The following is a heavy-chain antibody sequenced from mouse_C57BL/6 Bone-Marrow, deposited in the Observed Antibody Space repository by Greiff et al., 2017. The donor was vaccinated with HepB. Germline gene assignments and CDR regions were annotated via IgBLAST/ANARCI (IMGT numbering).Heavy chain of an antibody. D-gene: IGHD1-1*01. V-gene: IGHV3-6*01. Sequence: EVKLQESGPGLVKPSQSLSLTCSVTGYSITSGYYWNWIRQFPGNKLEWMGYISYDGSNNYNPSLKNRISITRDTSKNQFFLKLNSVNTEDTATYYCAREGSSFYYYAMDYWGQGTSVTVSS. CDR3: AREGSSFYYYAMDY. CDR2: ISYDGSN. CDR1: GYSITSGYY. J-gene: IGHJ4*01.